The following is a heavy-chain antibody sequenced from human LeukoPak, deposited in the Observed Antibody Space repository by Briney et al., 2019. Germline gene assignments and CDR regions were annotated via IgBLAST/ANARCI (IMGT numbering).Heavy chain of an antibody. CDR2: IYYSGST. CDR3: ARGYGDYGLVWFDP. Sequence: SETLSLTCTVSGGSISSYYWSWIRQPPGKGLEWIGYIYYSGSTNYNPSLKSRVTISVETSKNQFSLKLSSVTAADTAVYSCARGYGDYGLVWFDPWGQGTLVTVSS. J-gene: IGHJ5*02. CDR1: GGSISSYY. D-gene: IGHD4-17*01. V-gene: IGHV4-59*01.